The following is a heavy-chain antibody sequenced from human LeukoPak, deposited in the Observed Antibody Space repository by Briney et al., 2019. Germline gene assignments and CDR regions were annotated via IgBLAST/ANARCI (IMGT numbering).Heavy chain of an antibody. V-gene: IGHV3-30*01. Sequence: GGSLRLSCAASGFTFSSYAMHWVRQAPGKGLEWVSIISSGGSYEYYADSVRGRFTISRDNSKNTLYLQLNSLRAEDTAVYYCARDSTYYYASGSSGPHYFDNWGQGTLVTVSS. CDR2: ISSGGSYE. J-gene: IGHJ4*02. CDR1: GFTFSSYA. D-gene: IGHD3-10*01. CDR3: ARDSTYYYASGSSGPHYFDN.